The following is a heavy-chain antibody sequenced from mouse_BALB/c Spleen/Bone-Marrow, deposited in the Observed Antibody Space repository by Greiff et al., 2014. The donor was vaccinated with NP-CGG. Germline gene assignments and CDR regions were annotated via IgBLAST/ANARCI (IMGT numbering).Heavy chain of an antibody. CDR3: NAEHGNYHYFDY. CDR2: IDPGNGDT. V-gene: IGHV14-4*02. CDR1: GFNIKDYY. D-gene: IGHD6-1*01. J-gene: IGHJ2*01. Sequence: EVQLQQSGAELVRSGASVKLSCTASGFNIKDYYMHWVKQRPEQGLEWIGWIDPGNGDTEYAPKFQGKATMTADTSSNTAHLQLSSLTSEDTAVYYCNAEHGNYHYFDYWGQGTTLTVSS.